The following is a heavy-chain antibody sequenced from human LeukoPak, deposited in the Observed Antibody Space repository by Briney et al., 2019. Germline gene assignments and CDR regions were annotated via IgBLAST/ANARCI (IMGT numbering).Heavy chain of an antibody. V-gene: IGHV3-48*01. J-gene: IGHJ4*02. CDR1: GFTFSSYS. CDR2: ISSSSSTI. D-gene: IGHD3-16*01. Sequence: GGSLRLSCAASGFTFSSYSMNWVRRAPGKGLEWVSYISSSSSTIYYADSVKGRFTISRDNAKNSLYLQMNSLRAEDTAVYYCARLYVHFDYWGQGTLVTVSS. CDR3: ARLYVHFDY.